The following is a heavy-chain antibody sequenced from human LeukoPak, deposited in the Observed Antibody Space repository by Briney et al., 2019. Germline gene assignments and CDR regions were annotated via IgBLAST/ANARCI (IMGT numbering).Heavy chain of an antibody. CDR3: ANSWFPEE. J-gene: IGHJ4*02. D-gene: IGHD6-13*01. Sequence: PRGSLRLSCAASGFTFSGDWMSWVCQAPGKGLEWVANIKQDRREKYYVDSVKGRFTISRDNAKNSLYLQMNSLRAEHTAVYHCANSWFPEEWGEEPVDTVSS. V-gene: IGHV3-7*02. CDR2: IKQDRREK. CDR1: GFTFSGDW.